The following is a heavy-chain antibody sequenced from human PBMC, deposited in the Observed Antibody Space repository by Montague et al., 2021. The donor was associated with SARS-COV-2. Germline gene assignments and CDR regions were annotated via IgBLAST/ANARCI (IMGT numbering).Heavy chain of an antibody. CDR2: IYYSGST. V-gene: IGHV4-31*03. Sequence: TLSLTCTVSGASISTGPFYWSWIRQSPGKGLEWIGYIYYSGSTYYNPSLKCRITMSVDPSKNQFSLTLSSVTAADTAIYYCVTLPADGTGPFDYWGQGTLVTVSS. J-gene: IGHJ4*02. D-gene: IGHD3-10*01. CDR3: VTLPADGTGPFDY. CDR1: GASISTGPFY.